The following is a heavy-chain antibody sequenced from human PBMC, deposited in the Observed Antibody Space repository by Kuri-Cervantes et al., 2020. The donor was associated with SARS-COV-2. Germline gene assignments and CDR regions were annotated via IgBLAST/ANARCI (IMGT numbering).Heavy chain of an antibody. Sequence: SETLSLTCTVSGGSITSSSYYWGWIRQPPGKGLEWIGSIYYSGSTYYNPSLKSRVTISVDTSKNQFSLKLSSVTAADTAVYYCARLYDSSGYVDYWGQGTLVTVSS. CDR3: ARLYDSSGYVDY. J-gene: IGHJ4*02. V-gene: IGHV4-39*07. CDR2: IYYSGST. CDR1: GGSITSSSYY. D-gene: IGHD3-22*01.